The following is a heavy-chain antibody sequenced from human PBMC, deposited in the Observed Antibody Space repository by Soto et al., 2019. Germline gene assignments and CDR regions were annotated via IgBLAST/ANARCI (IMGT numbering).Heavy chain of an antibody. CDR3: ARSNWGKGGAFDI. CDR2: IWYDGSNK. CDR1: GFTFSSYG. D-gene: IGHD7-27*01. V-gene: IGHV3-33*01. Sequence: GGSLRLSCAASGFTFSSYGMHWVRQAPGKGLEWVAVIWYDGSNKYYADSVKGRFTISRDNSKNTLYLQMNSLRAEDTAVYYCARSNWGKGGAFDIWGQGTMVTVS. J-gene: IGHJ3*02.